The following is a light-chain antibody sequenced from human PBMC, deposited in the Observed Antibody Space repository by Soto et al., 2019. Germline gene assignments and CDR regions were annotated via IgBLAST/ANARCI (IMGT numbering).Light chain of an antibody. J-gene: IGLJ1*01. CDR1: TSNIGTFY. V-gene: IGLV1-47*02. Sequence: QSVLTQPPSASSTPGQTVTISCSGSTSNIGTFYVYWYQHLPGTAPKLLIYLGDQRASGVSDRCSGSKSGTSASLAINGLRSDDEADYYCSAWDDNLNDYVFGSGTKLTVL. CDR2: LGD. CDR3: SAWDDNLNDYV.